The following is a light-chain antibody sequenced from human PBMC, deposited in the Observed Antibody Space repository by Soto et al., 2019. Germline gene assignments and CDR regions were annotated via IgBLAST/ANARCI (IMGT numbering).Light chain of an antibody. Sequence: QSVLTQPPSVSGAPGQRVTISCTGSSSNIGAGYDVHWYQQLPGTAPKLLIYANNNRPSGVPVRFSGSKSGTSASLAITGLQAEDEADYYCQSYDSRLTVVFXXGXXXTVL. CDR3: QSYDSRLTVV. V-gene: IGLV1-40*01. CDR1: SSNIGAGYD. J-gene: IGLJ2*01. CDR2: ANN.